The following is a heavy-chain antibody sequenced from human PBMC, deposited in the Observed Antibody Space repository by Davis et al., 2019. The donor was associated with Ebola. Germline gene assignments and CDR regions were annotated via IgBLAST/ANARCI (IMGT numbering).Heavy chain of an antibody. CDR3: ARVLSGYYYFYMDV. CDR1: GGSFSGYY. J-gene: IGHJ6*03. Sequence: MPSDTLSLTCALYGGSFSGYYWSWIRQPPGKWLEWIGEINHRGSTNYNPSLKSRVTISVDTSKIQFSLKLSSVTAADTAVYYCARVLSGYYYFYMDVWGKGTTVTVSS. D-gene: IGHD6-25*01. V-gene: IGHV4-34*01. CDR2: INHRGST.